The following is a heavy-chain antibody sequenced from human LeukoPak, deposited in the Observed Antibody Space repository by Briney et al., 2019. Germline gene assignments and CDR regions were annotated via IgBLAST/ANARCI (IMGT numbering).Heavy chain of an antibody. CDR3: EAGPRTGTTSDY. CDR1: GFTFSDYY. D-gene: IGHD1-1*01. J-gene: IGHJ4*02. Sequence: GGSLRLSCAASGFTFSDYYMSWIRQAPGKGLEWVSYISSSGSTIYYADSVKGRFTISRDNAKNSLYLQMNSLRAEDTAVYYCEAGPRTGTTSDYWGQGTLVTVSS. V-gene: IGHV3-11*01. CDR2: ISSSGSTI.